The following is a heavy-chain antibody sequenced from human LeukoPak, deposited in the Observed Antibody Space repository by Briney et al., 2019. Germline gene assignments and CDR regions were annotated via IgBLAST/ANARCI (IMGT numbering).Heavy chain of an antibody. D-gene: IGHD3-22*01. CDR3: AKYETYYYDSSGYYYLDY. V-gene: IGHV3-23*01. Sequence: GGSLRLSCAASGFTFSSYSMNWVRQAPGKGLEWVSAISGSGGSTYYADSVKGRFTISRDNSKNTLYLQMNSLRAEDTAVYYCAKYETYYYDSSGYYYLDYWGQGTLVTVSS. CDR2: ISGSGGST. CDR1: GFTFSSYS. J-gene: IGHJ4*02.